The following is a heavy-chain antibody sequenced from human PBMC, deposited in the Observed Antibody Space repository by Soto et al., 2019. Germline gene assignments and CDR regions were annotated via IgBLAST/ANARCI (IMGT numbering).Heavy chain of an antibody. CDR3: ARGPQDWYDGYFDY. V-gene: IGHV3-33*01. J-gene: IGHJ4*02. CDR1: GFTFSSYG. D-gene: IGHD1-1*01. Sequence: QVQLVESGGGVVQPGRSLRLSCAASGFTFSSYGMHWVRQAPGKGLEGVAVIWYDGSNKYYADSVKGRFTISRDNSKSTLYLQMNSLRAEDTAVYYCARGPQDWYDGYFDYWGQGTLVTVS. CDR2: IWYDGSNK.